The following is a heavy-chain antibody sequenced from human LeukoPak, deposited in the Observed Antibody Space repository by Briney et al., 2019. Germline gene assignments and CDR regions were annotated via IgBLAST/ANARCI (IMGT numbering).Heavy chain of an antibody. V-gene: IGHV3-9*01. D-gene: IGHD2-2*02. CDR1: GFTFDDYA. CDR2: ISWNSGSI. Sequence: PGGSLRLSCAASGFTFDDYAMHWVRQAPGKGLEWVSGISWNSGSIGYADSVKGRFTISRDNAKNTLYLQMNSLRAEDTAVYYCARERPAAIRGSFDYWGQGTLVTVSS. CDR3: ARERPAAIRGSFDY. J-gene: IGHJ4*02.